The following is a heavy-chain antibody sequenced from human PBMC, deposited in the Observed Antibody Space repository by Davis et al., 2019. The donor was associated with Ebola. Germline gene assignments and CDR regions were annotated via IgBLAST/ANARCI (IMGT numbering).Heavy chain of an antibody. Sequence: GESLKISCAASGFTLSDYWMHWVRQAPGEGLVWVSRINSGGSLTSYADSVKGRFTISRDNAKNMLYLQMNSLRAEDTAVYYCAQQLGDYGGNALRYWGQGTLVTVSS. CDR2: INSGGSLT. CDR1: GFTLSDYW. V-gene: IGHV3-74*01. CDR3: AQQLGDYGGNALRY. D-gene: IGHD4-23*01. J-gene: IGHJ4*02.